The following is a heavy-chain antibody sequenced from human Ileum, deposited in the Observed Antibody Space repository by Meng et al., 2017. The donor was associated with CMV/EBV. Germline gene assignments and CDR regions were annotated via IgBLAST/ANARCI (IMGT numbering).Heavy chain of an antibody. CDR1: GFTFSGSA. V-gene: IGHV3-73*01. D-gene: IGHD5-18*01. J-gene: IGHJ4*02. CDR2: IRRKAYSYET. Sequence: GESLKISCAASGFTFSGSAMHWVRQASGKGLEWVGRIRRKAYSYETAYGASVKGRFTISRDDSKNTAYLQMNSLKTEDTAVYYCARPGYSYDSYFDLWGQGTLVTVSS. CDR3: ARPGYSYDSYFDL.